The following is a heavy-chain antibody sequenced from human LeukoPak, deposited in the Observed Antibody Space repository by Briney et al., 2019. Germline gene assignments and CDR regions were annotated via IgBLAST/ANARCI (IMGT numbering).Heavy chain of an antibody. CDR2: IYHSGST. J-gene: IGHJ4*02. Sequence: PSETLSLTCTVSGGSISSSSYYWGWIRQPPGKGLEWIGSIYHSGSTYYNPSLKSRVTISVDTSKNQFSLKLSSVTAADTAVYYCARVSGFGELLPFDYWGQGTLVTVSS. V-gene: IGHV4-39*07. CDR3: ARVSGFGELLPFDY. D-gene: IGHD3-10*01. CDR1: GGSISSSSYY.